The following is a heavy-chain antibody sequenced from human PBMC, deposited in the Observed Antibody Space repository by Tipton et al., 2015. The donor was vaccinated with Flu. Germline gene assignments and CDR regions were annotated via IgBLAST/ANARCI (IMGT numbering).Heavy chain of an antibody. CDR2: IHRGGDT. J-gene: IGHJ5*02. CDR3: ARRDFSNYVSDPKNWFDR. Sequence: GSLRLSCTVSGYSMRSDYFWGWIRQPPGKGLEWIATIHRGGDTKYAPSLQSRLTISVDTSKNQFSLEMRSVTAADTAVYYCARRDFSNYVSDPKNWFDRWGRGTLVTVSS. D-gene: IGHD4-11*01. V-gene: IGHV4-38-2*02. CDR1: GYSMRSDYF.